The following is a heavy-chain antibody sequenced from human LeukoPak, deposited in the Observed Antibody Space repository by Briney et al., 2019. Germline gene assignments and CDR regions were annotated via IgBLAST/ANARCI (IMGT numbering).Heavy chain of an antibody. CDR1: GGTFSSYA. CDR2: IIPIFGTA. J-gene: IGHJ6*02. Sequence: ASVTVSCKASGGTFSSYAISWVRQAPGQGLEWMGGIIPIFGTANYAQKFQGRVTITADESTSTAYMELSSLRSEDTAVYYCASVGGYDSSGYFSRFFVPQMDVWGQGTTVTASS. CDR3: ASVGGYDSSGYFSRFFVPQMDV. V-gene: IGHV1-69*13. D-gene: IGHD3-22*01.